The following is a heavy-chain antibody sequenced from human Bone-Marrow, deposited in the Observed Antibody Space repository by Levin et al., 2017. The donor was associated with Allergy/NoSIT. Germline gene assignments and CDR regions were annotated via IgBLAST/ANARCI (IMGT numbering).Heavy chain of an antibody. CDR2: INHSGST. D-gene: IGHD6-13*01. CDR3: ARVGLYSSSLRGWFDP. J-gene: IGHJ5*02. Sequence: SETLSLTCAVYGGSFSGYYWSWIRQPPGKGLEWIGEINHSGSTNYNPSLKSRVTISVDTSKNQFSLKLSSVTAADTAVYYCARVGLYSSSLRGWFDPWGQGTLVTVSS. V-gene: IGHV4-34*01. CDR1: GGSFSGYY.